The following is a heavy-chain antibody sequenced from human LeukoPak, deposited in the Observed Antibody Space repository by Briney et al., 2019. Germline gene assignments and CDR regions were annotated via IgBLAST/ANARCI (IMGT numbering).Heavy chain of an antibody. CDR3: VVSPNQDFFDY. CDR1: GNSISSGHY. J-gene: IGHJ4*02. V-gene: IGHV4-38-2*02. CDR2: IYLGGTT. Sequence: SETLSLTCSVSGNSISSGHYWGWIRQTPGKGLEWIGSIYLGGTTNYNPSLKSRVTMSVDTSKSQFSLRLSSVTAADTAVYYCVVSPNQDFFDYWGQGPLVTVSS.